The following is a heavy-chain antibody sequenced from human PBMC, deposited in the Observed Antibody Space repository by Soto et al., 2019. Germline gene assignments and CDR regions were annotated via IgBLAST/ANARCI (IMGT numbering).Heavy chain of an antibody. CDR2: IDWDDDK. CDR1: GFSLSTSGMC. V-gene: IGHV2-70*01. D-gene: IGHD4-17*01. J-gene: IGHJ4*02. Sequence: SGPTLVNPTQTLTLTCTFSGFSLSTSGMCVSWIRQPPGKALEWLALIDWDDDKYYSTSLKTRLTISKDTSKNQVVLTMTNMDPVDTATYYCARIPLSDYGLGPSRGGYFDYWGQGTLVTVSS. CDR3: ARIPLSDYGLGPSRGGYFDY.